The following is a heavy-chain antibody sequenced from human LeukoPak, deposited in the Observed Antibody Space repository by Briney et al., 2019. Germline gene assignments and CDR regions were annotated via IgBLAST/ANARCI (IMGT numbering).Heavy chain of an antibody. D-gene: IGHD2-2*01. CDR1: GFTFSSYW. J-gene: IGHJ6*03. V-gene: IGHV3-74*01. CDR3: ARDATGRYVVVVPAAIERDYYYYYYMDV. CDR2: INSDGSST. Sequence: PGESLRLSCAASGFTFSSYWMHWVRQAPGKGLVWVSRINSDGSSTSYADSVKGRFTISRDNAKNTLYLQMNSLRAEDTAVYYCARDATGRYVVVVPAAIERDYYYYYYMDVWGKGTTVTVSS.